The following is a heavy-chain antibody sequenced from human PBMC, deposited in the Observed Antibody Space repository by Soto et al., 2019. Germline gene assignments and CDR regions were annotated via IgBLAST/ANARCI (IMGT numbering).Heavy chain of an antibody. CDR2: IYPGDSDT. V-gene: IGHV5-51*01. J-gene: IGHJ4*02. D-gene: IGHD6-19*01. CDR3: ARQQSSSGWYIQYYFDY. Sequence: PGESLKISCKGSGYSFTSYWIGWVRQMPGKGLEWMGIIYPGDSDTRYSTSFQGQVTISADKSISTAYLQWSSLKASDTAMYYCARQQSSSGWYIQYYFDYWGQGTLVTVSS. CDR1: GYSFTSYW.